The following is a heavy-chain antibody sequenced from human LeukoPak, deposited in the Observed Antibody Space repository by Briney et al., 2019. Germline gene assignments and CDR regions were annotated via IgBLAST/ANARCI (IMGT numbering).Heavy chain of an antibody. V-gene: IGHV4-59*10. Sequence: PSETLSLTCAVYGGSFSGYYWSWIRQPAGKGLEWIGRIYTSGSTNYNPSLKSRVTMSVDTSKNQFSLKLYSLTAADTAVYYCARAEVVSATMYYFDYWGQGTLVTVSS. D-gene: IGHD2-15*01. CDR3: ARAEVVSATMYYFDY. J-gene: IGHJ4*02. CDR2: IYTSGST. CDR1: GGSFSGYY.